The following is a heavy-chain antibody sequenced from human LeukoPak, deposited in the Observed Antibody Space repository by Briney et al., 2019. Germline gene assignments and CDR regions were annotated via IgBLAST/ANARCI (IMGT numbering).Heavy chain of an antibody. CDR3: ARLERSRMDGAQY. CDR2: MFYGETT. CDR1: GDSIRSSGYY. D-gene: IGHD4/OR15-4a*01. Sequence: RPSETLSLTCIVSGDSIRSSGYYWGWIRQPPGKGLEWIGSMFYGETTSYSPSLQSRVTISLDPSKNQFSLRPNSVTAADTAVYYCARLERSRMDGAQYWGQGTLVTVSS. J-gene: IGHJ4*02. V-gene: IGHV4-39*01.